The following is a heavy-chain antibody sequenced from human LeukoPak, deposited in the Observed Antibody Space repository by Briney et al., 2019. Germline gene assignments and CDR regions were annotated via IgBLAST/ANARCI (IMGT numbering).Heavy chain of an antibody. V-gene: IGHV3-7*01. Sequence: GGSLRLSCAASEFTLSSYWMAWVRQAPGKELAWVANINQDGSEKYYVDSVKGRFTISRNNARNSLFLQMNSLRAEDTAIFYCARVNPLMAPGAFDIWGQGTMVAVSS. D-gene: IGHD2-8*01. CDR1: EFTLSSYW. CDR2: INQDGSEK. CDR3: ARVNPLMAPGAFDI. J-gene: IGHJ3*02.